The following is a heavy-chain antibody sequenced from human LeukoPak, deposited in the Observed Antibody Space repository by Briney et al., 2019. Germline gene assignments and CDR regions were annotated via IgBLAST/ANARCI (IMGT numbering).Heavy chain of an antibody. CDR1: GGSISSYY. CDR2: IYYSGST. D-gene: IGHD3-16*02. J-gene: IGHJ4*02. CDR3: ARSPYDYVWGSYRLGPFDY. Sequence: SETLSLTCTVSGGSISSYYWSWIRQPPGKGLEWIGYIYYSGSTNHNPSLKSRVTISVDTSKNQFSLKLSSVTAADTAVYYCARSPYDYVWGSYRLGPFDYWGQGTLVTVSS. V-gene: IGHV4-59*01.